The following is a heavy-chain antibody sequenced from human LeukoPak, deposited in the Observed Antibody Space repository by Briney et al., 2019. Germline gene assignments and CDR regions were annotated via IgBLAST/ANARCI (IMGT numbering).Heavy chain of an antibody. CDR1: GGSFSGYY. CDR3: ARGLRGRNWFAH. J-gene: IGHJ5*02. Sequence: SETLSLTCAVYGGSFSGYYWSWIRQPPGKGLEWIGEINHSGSTNYNPSLKSRVTISVDTSKNQFSLKLSSVTAADTAMYYCARGLRGRNWFAHWGQGTLVTVSS. V-gene: IGHV4-34*01. CDR2: INHSGST.